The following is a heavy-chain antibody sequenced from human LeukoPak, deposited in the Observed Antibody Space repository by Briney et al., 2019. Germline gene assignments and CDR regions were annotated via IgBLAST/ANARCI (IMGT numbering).Heavy chain of an antibody. Sequence: ASVKVSCKASGATFSNYAISWVRQAPGQGLEWMGGIIPIFGTANYAQKFQGRVTITADESTSTAYMELSSLRSEDTAVYYCARGVDRQWLTTPFDYWGQGTLVTVSS. V-gene: IGHV1-69*13. J-gene: IGHJ4*02. CDR1: GATFSNYA. CDR2: IIPIFGTA. CDR3: ARGVDRQWLTTPFDY. D-gene: IGHD6-19*01.